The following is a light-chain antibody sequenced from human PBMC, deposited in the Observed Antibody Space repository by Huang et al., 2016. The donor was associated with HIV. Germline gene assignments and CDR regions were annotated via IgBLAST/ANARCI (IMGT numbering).Light chain of an antibody. J-gene: IGKJ2*01. CDR1: QNISTW. Sequence: DIQMTQSPSTLSASVGDRVTVTCRASQNISTWLAWYQQKPGRAPKLLIYDAYTLESGVPSRFSGSGAGTEFSLTISSLQPNNFATYFCQQYRSYPYTFGQGTKLEIK. V-gene: IGKV1-5*01. CDR3: QQYRSYPYT. CDR2: DAY.